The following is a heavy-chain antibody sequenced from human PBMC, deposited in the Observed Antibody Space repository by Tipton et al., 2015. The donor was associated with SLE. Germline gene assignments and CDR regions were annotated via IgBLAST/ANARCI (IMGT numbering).Heavy chain of an antibody. Sequence: TLSLTCTVSGASVRNHYWSWIRQSPGKGLEWIGYVYGTGNTDYNPSLKSRVTLSVDTSKNQFSLQLTSVTAADTAVYYCARGGLYETSAYSVGFDIWGQGTLVTVSP. V-gene: IGHV4-59*02. J-gene: IGHJ3*02. CDR2: VYGTGNT. CDR3: ARGGLYETSAYSVGFDI. CDR1: GASVRNHY. D-gene: IGHD3-22*01.